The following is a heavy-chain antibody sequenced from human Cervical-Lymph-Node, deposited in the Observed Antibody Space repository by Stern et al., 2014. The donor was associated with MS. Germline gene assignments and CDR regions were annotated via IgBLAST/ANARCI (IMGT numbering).Heavy chain of an antibody. CDR1: GFTFSDFY. V-gene: IGHV3-11*01. D-gene: IGHD3-10*01. J-gene: IGHJ4*02. CDR3: AKGYHYASH. Sequence: VQLVESGGGLVKPGGSLRLSCAVSGFTFSDFYMSWIRQAPGKGLEWVSNIRSSGSNIYYADSVKGRFTISRDNAKNSLVLQMNSLRADDTAVYYCAKGYHYASHWGQGTLVTVSS. CDR2: IRSSGSNI.